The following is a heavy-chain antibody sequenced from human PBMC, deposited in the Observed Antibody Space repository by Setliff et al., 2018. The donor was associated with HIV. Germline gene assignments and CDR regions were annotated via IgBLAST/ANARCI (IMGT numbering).Heavy chain of an antibody. V-gene: IGHV3-48*04. CDR2: INSETRTV. CDR1: GFSFSNFD. J-gene: IGHJ4*02. D-gene: IGHD1-1*01. CDR3: ARSFKNGPVESDY. Sequence: GGSLRLSCAASGFSFSNFDMNWVRQAPGKGLEWVSYINSETRTVAYADSVKGRFTVSRDNAAKSLYLQMNSLRVEDTALYYCARSFKNGPVESDYWGQGTLVTVSS.